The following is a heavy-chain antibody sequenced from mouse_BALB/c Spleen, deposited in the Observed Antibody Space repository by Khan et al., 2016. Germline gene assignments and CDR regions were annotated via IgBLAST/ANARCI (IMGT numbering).Heavy chain of an antibody. CDR1: GFNIKDTY. CDR2: IDPANGNT. J-gene: IGHJ4*01. Sequence: VQLQQPGAELVKPGASVKLSCTASGFNIKDTYMHWVKQRPEQGLEWIGRIDPANGNTKYDPKFQGKATITADTSSNTAYLQLSSLTSEDTAVCYCARNSYYAMDYWGQGTSVTVSS. V-gene: IGHV14-3*02. CDR3: ARNSYYAMDY.